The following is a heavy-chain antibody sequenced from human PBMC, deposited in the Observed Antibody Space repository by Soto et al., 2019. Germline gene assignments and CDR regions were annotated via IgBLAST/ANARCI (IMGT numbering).Heavy chain of an antibody. V-gene: IGHV3-30*18. J-gene: IGHJ4*02. CDR2: ISYDGSNK. Sequence: PGGSLRVFCAASGFTFSSCGMHWVRQAPGKGLEWVAVISYDGSNKYYADSVKGRFTISRDNSKNTLYLQMNSLRAEDTAVYYCAKSFLTYYSDSSGQGFDYWGQGTLVTVSS. CDR1: GFTFSSCG. CDR3: AKSFLTYYSDSSGQGFDY. D-gene: IGHD3-22*01.